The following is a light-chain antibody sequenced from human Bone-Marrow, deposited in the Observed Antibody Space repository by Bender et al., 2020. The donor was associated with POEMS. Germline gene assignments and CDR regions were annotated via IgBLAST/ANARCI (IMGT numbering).Light chain of an antibody. CDR3: QSYDNSLGGWV. J-gene: IGLJ3*02. CDR1: KLGDKF. V-gene: IGLV3-1*01. Sequence: SYEVTQPPSVSVSPGQTASITCSGDKLGDKFVSWYQQKPGQSPLLVIYQNDKRPSGIPERLSGSNSGNTATLTISGTQAMDEGDYYCQSYDNSLGGWVFGGGTKLTVL. CDR2: QND.